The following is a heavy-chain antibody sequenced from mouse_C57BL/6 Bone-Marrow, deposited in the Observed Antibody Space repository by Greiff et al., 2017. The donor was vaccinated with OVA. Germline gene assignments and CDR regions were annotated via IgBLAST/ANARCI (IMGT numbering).Heavy chain of an antibody. CDR1: GYTFTSYW. CDR3: TRKDGNSEGGHGDD. J-gene: IGHJ4*01. CDR2: IYPGNSDT. D-gene: IGHD2-1*01. Sequence: EVQLQQSGTVLARPGASVKMSCKTSGYTFTSYWMHWVKQRPGQGLEWIGAIYPGNSDTSYNQKFKGKAKLTAVTSASTAYMALSSLTNEDSAVYYYTRKDGNSEGGHGDDWGQGTSVTVSS. V-gene: IGHV1-5*01.